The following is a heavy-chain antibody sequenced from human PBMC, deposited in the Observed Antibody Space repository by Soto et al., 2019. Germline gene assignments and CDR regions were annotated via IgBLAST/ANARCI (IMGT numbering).Heavy chain of an antibody. Sequence: GGSLRLSCAASGFTFSNYGFHWVRQAPGKGLEWVAVIWYDGSKTYYVESVKGRFTISRDNSKNTLYLQMNSLRAEDTAVYCCARDLGSTDYYFDYWGLGTLVTVSS. J-gene: IGHJ4*02. V-gene: IGHV3-33*01. D-gene: IGHD4-17*01. CDR1: GFTFSNYG. CDR3: ARDLGSTDYYFDY. CDR2: IWYDGSKT.